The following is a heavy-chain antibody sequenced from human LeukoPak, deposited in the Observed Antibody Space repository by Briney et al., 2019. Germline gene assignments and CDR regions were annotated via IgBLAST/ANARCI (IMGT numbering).Heavy chain of an antibody. D-gene: IGHD3-16*02. CDR1: GGTFISYA. Sequence: SVKVSCKASGGTFISYAISWVRQAPGQGLEWMGGIISIFGTANYAQKFQGRVTITADESTSTAYMELSSLRSEDTAVYYCAREVNDDYVWGSYRYTRGYFDYWGQGTLVTVSS. J-gene: IGHJ4*02. V-gene: IGHV1-69*13. CDR3: AREVNDDYVWGSYRYTRGYFDY. CDR2: IISIFGTA.